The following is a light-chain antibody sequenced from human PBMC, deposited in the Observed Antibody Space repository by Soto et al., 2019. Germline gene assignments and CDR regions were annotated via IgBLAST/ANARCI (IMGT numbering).Light chain of an antibody. CDR1: SSDVGSYNL. J-gene: IGLJ2*01. V-gene: IGLV2-11*01. Sequence: QSALTQPASVSGSPGQSITISCTGTSSDVGSYNLVSWYQQHPGKAPKLMIYDVSKRPSGVPDRFSGSKSGNTASLTISGLQAEDEADYYCCSYAGSYTFEVVFGGGTKVTVL. CDR3: CSYAGSYTFEVV. CDR2: DVS.